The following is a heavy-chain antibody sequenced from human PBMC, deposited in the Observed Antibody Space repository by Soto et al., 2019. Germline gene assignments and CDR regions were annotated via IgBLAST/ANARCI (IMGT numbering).Heavy chain of an antibody. Sequence: GGSVRLSCAAAGFSVSTSHISWVRQAPGKGLEWVSVIYSGGATHYAVSVKGRLIISRDKSKNTVDLQMNSLRAEDTAVYYCATDFPLGPNPTRRFDPWGPGTLVTVSS. CDR1: GFSVSTSH. D-gene: IGHD1-26*01. CDR2: IYSGGAT. V-gene: IGHV3-53*01. J-gene: IGHJ5*02. CDR3: ATDFPLGPNPTRRFDP.